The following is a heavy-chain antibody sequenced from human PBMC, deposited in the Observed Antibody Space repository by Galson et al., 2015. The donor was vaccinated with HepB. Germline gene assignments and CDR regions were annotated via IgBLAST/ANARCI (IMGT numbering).Heavy chain of an antibody. Sequence: SLRLSCAASGFTVSSNYMSWVRQAPGKGLEWVSVIYSGGSTYYADAVKGRFTISRDNYKNTQYLQRNSLRAEDTAVYYCANVPLSYSSTYYFDYWGQGTLVTVCS. D-gene: IGHD6-19*01. J-gene: IGHJ4*02. CDR1: GFTVSSNY. V-gene: IGHV3-66*01. CDR2: IYSGGST. CDR3: ANVPLSYSSTYYFDY.